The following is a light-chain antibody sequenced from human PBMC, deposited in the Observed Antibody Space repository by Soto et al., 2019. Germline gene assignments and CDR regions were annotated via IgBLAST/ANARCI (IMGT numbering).Light chain of an antibody. CDR1: SSDVGGYNY. V-gene: IGLV2-11*01. CDR2: DVN. Sequence: QSALTQVRSVSGSPGQSVTISCTVTSSDVGGYNYVSWYQQHPGKAPKLVIFDVNKRPSGVPDRFSGSKSANTASLTISGLQADYLADYYCCPNTDTHTYVFPTGTKVTV. J-gene: IGLJ1*01. CDR3: CPNTDTHTYV.